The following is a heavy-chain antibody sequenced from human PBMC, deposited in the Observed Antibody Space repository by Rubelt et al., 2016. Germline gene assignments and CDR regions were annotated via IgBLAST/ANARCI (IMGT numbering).Heavy chain of an antibody. Sequence: YADSVKGRLTISRDNSKNTLYLQMNSLRAEDTAVYYCARDTRLLVPAAMPLYYYYGMDVWGQGTTVTVSS. CDR3: ARDTRLLVPAAMPLYYYYGMDV. J-gene: IGHJ6*02. D-gene: IGHD2-2*01. V-gene: IGHV3-33*01.